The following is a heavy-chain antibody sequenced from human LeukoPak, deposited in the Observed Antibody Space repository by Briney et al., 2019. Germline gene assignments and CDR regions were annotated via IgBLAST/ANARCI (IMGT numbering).Heavy chain of an antibody. CDR3: ARGLGYGDYFDY. Sequence: PGGSLRLSCAASGFTFTTYNMNWVRQAPGKGLEGVSYIGSSSSTRYYADSVKGRFTISRDNAKNSLYLQMDSLRDEDTAVYYCARGLGYGDYFDYWGQGTLVTVSS. CDR1: GFTFTTYN. J-gene: IGHJ4*02. CDR2: IGSSSSTR. D-gene: IGHD4-17*01. V-gene: IGHV3-48*02.